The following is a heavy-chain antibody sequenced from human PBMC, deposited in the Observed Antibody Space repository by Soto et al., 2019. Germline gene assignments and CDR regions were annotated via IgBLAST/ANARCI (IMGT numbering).Heavy chain of an antibody. J-gene: IGHJ5*02. CDR3: KTAHTLVRGVMPWFHP. V-gene: IGHV3-15*01. CDR1: GFTFSNAW. Sequence: PGGSLRLACAASGFTFSNAWMSWVRQAPGKGLEWVGRIKSKTDGGTTDYAAPVKGRFTISRDDSKNTLYLQMSSLKTEDTAAYSCKTAHTLVRGVMPWFHPSGKGTLGTVS. D-gene: IGHD3-10*01. CDR2: IKSKTDGGTT.